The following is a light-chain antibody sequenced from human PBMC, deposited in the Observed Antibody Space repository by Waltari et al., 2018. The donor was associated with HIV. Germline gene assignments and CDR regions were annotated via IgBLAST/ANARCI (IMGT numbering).Light chain of an antibody. J-gene: IGLJ2*01. CDR2: NNN. Sequence: QSVLTQPPSASGTPGQRVTISCSGSSSNIGSNSVNWYQQLPGTAPKLLIYNNNELPSGVPDRFSGSSSGTSASLAISGLQSEDEADYYCAAWDDSLSGRVFGGGTKLTVL. CDR3: AAWDDSLSGRV. V-gene: IGLV1-44*01. CDR1: SSNIGSNS.